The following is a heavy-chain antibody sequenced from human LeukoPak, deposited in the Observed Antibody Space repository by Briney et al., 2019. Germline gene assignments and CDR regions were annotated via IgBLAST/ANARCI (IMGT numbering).Heavy chain of an antibody. Sequence: GGSLRLSCAASGFTFSSYGMSWVRQAPGKGLEWVSAISGSGGSTYYADSVKGRFTISRDNSKNTLYLQMNSLRAEDTAVYYCAKWGGYCSGGSCYSHFDYWGQGTLVTVSS. V-gene: IGHV3-23*01. J-gene: IGHJ4*02. CDR1: GFTFSSYG. D-gene: IGHD2-15*01. CDR3: AKWGGYCSGGSCYSHFDY. CDR2: ISGSGGST.